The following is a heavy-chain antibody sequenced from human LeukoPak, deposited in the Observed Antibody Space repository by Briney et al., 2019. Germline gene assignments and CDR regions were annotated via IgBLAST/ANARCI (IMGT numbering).Heavy chain of an antibody. CDR3: AGLVYRAAAGSY. CDR1: GGSISSSSYY. J-gene: IGHJ4*02. V-gene: IGHV4-39*01. Sequence: SETLSLTCTVSGGSISSSSYYWGWIRQPPGKGLVWIGSIYYSGSTYYNPSLKSRVTISVDTSKNQFSLKLSSVTAADTGVYYCAGLVYRAAAGSYWGQGTLVTVSS. D-gene: IGHD6-13*01. CDR2: IYYSGST.